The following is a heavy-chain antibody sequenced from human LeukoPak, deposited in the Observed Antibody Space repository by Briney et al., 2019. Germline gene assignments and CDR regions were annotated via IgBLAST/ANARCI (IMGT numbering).Heavy chain of an antibody. CDR1: GFAFGVHA. CDR3: AKDWTSHNGVYDCLDF. D-gene: IGHD3-16*01. V-gene: IGHV3-23*01. Sequence: GGSLRLSCAASGFAFGVHAMTWVRQAPGKGPEWVATIGGPAETFYADSVKGRFPISRDNSRNTLYLQMNSLRAEDSALYYCAKDWTSHNGVYDCLDFWGQGTRVTVSS. CDR2: IGGPAET. J-gene: IGHJ4*02.